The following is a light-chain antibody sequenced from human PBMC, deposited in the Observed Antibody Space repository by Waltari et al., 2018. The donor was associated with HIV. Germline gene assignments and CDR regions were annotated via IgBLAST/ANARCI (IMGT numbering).Light chain of an antibody. Sequence: SYELTQPPSVSVSPGQTARITCSGDALPKKFAYWYQQKSGQAPVLVIYEDSKRPSGIPQRFSGSSSVTMATLTISGAQVADEADYYCYSTDNSGTHIRVFGGGTKLTVL. J-gene: IGLJ2*01. CDR2: EDS. CDR1: ALPKKF. CDR3: YSTDNSGTHIRV. V-gene: IGLV3-10*01.